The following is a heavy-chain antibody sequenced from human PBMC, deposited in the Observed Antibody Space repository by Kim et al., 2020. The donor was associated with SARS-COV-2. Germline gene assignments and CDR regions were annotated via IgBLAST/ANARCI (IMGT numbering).Heavy chain of an antibody. CDR1: GFTFSSYA. CDR2: ISGSGGST. D-gene: IGHD6-19*01. J-gene: IGHJ5*02. Sequence: GGSLRLSCAASGFTFSSYAMSWVRQAPGKGLEWVSAISGSGGSTYYADSVKGRFTISRDNSKNTLYLQMNSLRAEDTAVYYCAKDRAVAGTLPINWFDPWGQGTLVTVSS. V-gene: IGHV3-23*01. CDR3: AKDRAVAGTLPINWFDP.